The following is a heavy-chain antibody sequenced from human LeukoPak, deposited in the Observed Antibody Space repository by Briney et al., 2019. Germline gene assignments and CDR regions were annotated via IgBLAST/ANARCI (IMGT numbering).Heavy chain of an antibody. Sequence: GGSLRLSCAASGFTFCYYGMHWVRHAPGKGLEWVAFIQYDGSNKDYADSVKGRFTISRDNSRNTLYLQMNSLRTEDTALYYCAKDLVSYVSRGHYFDYWGQGTLVTVSS. V-gene: IGHV3-30*02. CDR2: IQYDGSNK. J-gene: IGHJ4*02. CDR3: AKDLVSYVSRGHYFDY. D-gene: IGHD3-22*01. CDR1: GFTFCYYG.